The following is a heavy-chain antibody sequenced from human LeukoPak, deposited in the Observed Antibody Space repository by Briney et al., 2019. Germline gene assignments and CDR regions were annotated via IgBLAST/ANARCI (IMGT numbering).Heavy chain of an antibody. D-gene: IGHD3-3*01. CDR2: IYPGDSAT. J-gene: IGHJ6*03. Sequence: ESLQIFCKGSGYLFTSYWIGWVRQMPPKSLEWMGIIYPGDSATRYSPSFQRHVTISADKSISTAYLKWSSLKASDTAMYYCARLGASRHSSYYYCCMDVWGKGTTVTVSS. V-gene: IGHV5-51*01. CDR1: GYLFTSYW. CDR3: ARLGASRHSSYYYCCMDV.